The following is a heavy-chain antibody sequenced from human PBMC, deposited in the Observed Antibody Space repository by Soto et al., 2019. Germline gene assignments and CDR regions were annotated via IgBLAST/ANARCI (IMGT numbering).Heavy chain of an antibody. D-gene: IGHD6-19*01. V-gene: IGHV3-23*01. CDR2: ISGDGGST. CDR1: GFSFSSYA. CDR3: ARETYSSGHFAAFDI. J-gene: IGHJ3*02. Sequence: EVQLLESGGDLVQPGGSLRLSCAASGFSFSSYAMSWVRQAPGKGLEWMSAISGDGGSTHYADSVKGRFTISRDNSKSTLLLQSNSLRAEDTALYYCARETYSSGHFAAFDIWGQGTMVTVAS.